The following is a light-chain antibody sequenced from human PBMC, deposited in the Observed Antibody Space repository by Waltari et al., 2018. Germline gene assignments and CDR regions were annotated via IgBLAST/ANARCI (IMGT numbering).Light chain of an antibody. V-gene: IGKV3-11*01. CDR2: DAS. Sequence: EVVLTQSPATLSLSPRERATLSCRASQFVSSYLAWYQQKPGQAPRLLIFDASKRATGIPARFSGRGSGTAFTLTISSLEPEDFAVYYCQQRSNWPYTFGQGTKLEVK. CDR1: QFVSSY. CDR3: QQRSNWPYT. J-gene: IGKJ2*01.